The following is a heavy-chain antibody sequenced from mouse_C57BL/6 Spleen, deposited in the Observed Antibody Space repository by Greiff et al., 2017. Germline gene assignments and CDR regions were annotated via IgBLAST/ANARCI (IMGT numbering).Heavy chain of an antibody. CDR2: IDPSDSYT. D-gene: IGHD3-2*02. CDR3: ARGDSSGSLDYAMDY. J-gene: IGHJ4*01. Sequence: QVQLQQPGAELVMPGASVKLSCKASGYTFTSYWMHWVKQRPGQGLEWIGEIDPSDSYTNYNQKFKGKSTLTVDKSSSTAYMQLSSLTSEDSAVYSCARGDSSGSLDYAMDYWGQGTSVTVSS. CDR1: GYTFTSYW. V-gene: IGHV1-69*01.